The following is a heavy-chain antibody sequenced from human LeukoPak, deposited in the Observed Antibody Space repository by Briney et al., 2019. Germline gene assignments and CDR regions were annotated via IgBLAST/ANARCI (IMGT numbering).Heavy chain of an antibody. CDR2: ISGSGGST. CDR1: GFTFSSYA. CDR3: ARDIVEPPGSGRYFDN. V-gene: IGHV3-23*01. Sequence: GGSLRLSRAASGFTFSSYAMSWVRQAPGKGLEWVSAISGSGGSTYYADSVKGRFTTSRDNSRSTLYLQMNSLRPEDTAVYYCARDIVEPPGSGRYFDNWGQGTLITVSS. J-gene: IGHJ4*02. D-gene: IGHD1-14*01.